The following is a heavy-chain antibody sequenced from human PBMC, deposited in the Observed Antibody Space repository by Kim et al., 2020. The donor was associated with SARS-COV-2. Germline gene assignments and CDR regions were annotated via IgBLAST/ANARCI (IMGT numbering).Heavy chain of an antibody. CDR3: ARGQGYCSGGSCYSGGYFDY. Sequence: SVKVSCKASGGTFSSYAISWVRQAPGQGLEWMGGIIPIFGTANYAQKFQGRVTITADESTSTAYMELSSLRSEDTAVYYCARGQGYCSGGSCYSGGYFDYWGQGTLVTVSS. J-gene: IGHJ4*02. D-gene: IGHD2-15*01. CDR2: IIPIFGTA. V-gene: IGHV1-69*13. CDR1: GGTFSSYA.